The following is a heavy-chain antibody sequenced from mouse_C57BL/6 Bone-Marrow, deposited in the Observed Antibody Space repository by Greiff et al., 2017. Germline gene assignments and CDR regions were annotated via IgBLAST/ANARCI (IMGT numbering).Heavy chain of an antibody. V-gene: IGHV1-15*01. Sequence: QVQLQQSGAELVRPGASVTLSCKASGYTFTDYEMHWVKQTPVHGLEWIGAIDPETGGTAYNQKFKGKAILTADKSSSTAYMALRSLTSEDSAVYYCTSSRWLLRAMDYWGQGTSVTVSS. CDR1: GYTFTDYE. CDR3: TSSRWLLRAMDY. CDR2: IDPETGGT. J-gene: IGHJ4*01. D-gene: IGHD2-3*01.